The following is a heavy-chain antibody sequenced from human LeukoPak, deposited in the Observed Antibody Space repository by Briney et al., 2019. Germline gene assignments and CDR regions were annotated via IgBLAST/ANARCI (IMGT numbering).Heavy chain of an antibody. CDR3: ARWGYSSSWYSFYFDY. CDR1: GYTFTGYY. D-gene: IGHD6-13*01. CDR2: INPNSGGT. V-gene: IGHV1-2*02. J-gene: IGHJ4*02. Sequence: ASVKVSCKASGYTFTGYYMHWVRQAPGQGLEWMGWINPNSGGTNYAQKFQGRVTMTRDTSISTAYMELSRLRSDDTAVYCCARWGYSSSWYSFYFDYWGQGTLVTVSS.